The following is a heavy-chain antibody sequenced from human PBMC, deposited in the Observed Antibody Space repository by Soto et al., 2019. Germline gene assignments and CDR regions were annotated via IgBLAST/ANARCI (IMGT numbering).Heavy chain of an antibody. CDR3: ARGRASGSYYLLDY. CDR2: INPNSGNI. D-gene: IGHD3-10*01. J-gene: IGHJ4*02. Sequence: GASVKVSCKASGNTFTSYDINWVRQATGYGLEWMGWINPNSGNIGYAQKFQGRVTMTRDTAIRTAYMEVSRLRSDDTAVYYCARGRASGSYYLLDYWGQGTLVTVSS. V-gene: IGHV1-8*01. CDR1: GNTFTSYD.